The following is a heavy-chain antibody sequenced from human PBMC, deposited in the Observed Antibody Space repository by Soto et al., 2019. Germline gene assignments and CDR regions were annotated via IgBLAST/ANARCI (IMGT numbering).Heavy chain of an antibody. V-gene: IGHV3-53*01. Sequence: VGSLRLSCAGSGFIVSSCYMSWVRQAPGKGLEWISVIYSGGSTYYADSVKGRFTISRDNSEDTLYLQLNSLRAEDTAVYYCAKSGGNGWFADAFDVWGQGTMVTVSS. CDR2: IYSGGST. CDR1: GFIVSSCY. D-gene: IGHD6-19*01. J-gene: IGHJ3*01. CDR3: AKSGGNGWFADAFDV.